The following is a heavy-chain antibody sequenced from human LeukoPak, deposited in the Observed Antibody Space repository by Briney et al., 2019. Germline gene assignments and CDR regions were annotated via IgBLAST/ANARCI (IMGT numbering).Heavy chain of an antibody. J-gene: IGHJ5*02. CDR1: GFTVSSNY. Sequence: PGGSLRLSCAASGFTVSSNYMSWVRQAPGKGPEWVSVIYSGGSTYYADSVKGRFTISRDNSKNTLYLQMNSLRAEDTAVYYCARVTEYNWNDVRYNWFDPWGQGTLVTVSS. CDR3: ARVTEYNWNDVRYNWFDP. V-gene: IGHV3-53*01. D-gene: IGHD1-20*01. CDR2: IYSGGST.